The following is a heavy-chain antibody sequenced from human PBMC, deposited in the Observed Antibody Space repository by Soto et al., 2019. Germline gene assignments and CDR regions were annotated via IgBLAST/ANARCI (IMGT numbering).Heavy chain of an antibody. CDR1: GFTFNSYA. CDR3: ARSVVVTAIHAFDI. J-gene: IGHJ3*02. Sequence: PGGSLRLSCAASGFTFNSYAMHWVRQAPGKGLEWVAVISYDGSNKYYADSVKGRFTISRDNSKNTLYLQMSSLRAEDTAVYYCARSVVVTAIHAFDIWGQGTMVTVSS. D-gene: IGHD2-21*02. V-gene: IGHV3-30-3*01. CDR2: ISYDGSNK.